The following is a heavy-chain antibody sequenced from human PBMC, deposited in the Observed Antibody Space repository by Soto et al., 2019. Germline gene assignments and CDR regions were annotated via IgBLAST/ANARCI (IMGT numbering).Heavy chain of an antibody. J-gene: IGHJ5*01. CDR2: ISYDGSKK. CDR1: GFTFSSYA. Sequence: QVQLVESGGGVVQPGKSLRLSCAASGFTFSSYAIHWVRQAPGKGLEWVAGISYDGSKKDYADSVKGRFTISRDNADQIMYLQMDSLTSEDTAIYYCARDVLTWGSFPDTAASDSWGQGTQVTVSS. V-gene: IGHV3-30*03. CDR3: ARDVLTWGSFPDTAASDS. D-gene: IGHD3-16*01.